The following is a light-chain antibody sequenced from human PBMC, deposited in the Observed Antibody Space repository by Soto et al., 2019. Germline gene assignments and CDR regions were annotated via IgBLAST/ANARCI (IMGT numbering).Light chain of an antibody. V-gene: IGKV3-20*01. CDR2: RAS. CDR3: QQYCSSYPWT. CDR1: QRVSSNY. J-gene: IGKJ1*01. Sequence: EIVLTQSPGTLSLSPGERATLSCRASQRVSSNYLAWYRQKPGQAPRLLLCRASSRATRIPDRFSGSGSGTDFTLTIRRLEPEDFAVYYFQQYCSSYPWTVAQGTKVDSK.